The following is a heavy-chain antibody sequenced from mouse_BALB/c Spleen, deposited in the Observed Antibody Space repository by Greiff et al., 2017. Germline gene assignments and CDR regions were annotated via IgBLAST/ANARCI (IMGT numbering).Heavy chain of an antibody. CDR2: ISDGGSYT. CDR1: GFTFSDYY. CDR3: ARGTLDYYAMDY. V-gene: IGHV5-4*02. D-gene: IGHD2-10*02. Sequence: EVKVVESGGGLVKPGGSLKLSCAASGFTFSDYYMYWVRQTPEKRLEWVATISDGGSYTYYPDSVKGRFTISRDNAKNNLYLQMSSLKSEDTAMYYCARGTLDYYAMDYWGQGTSVTVSS. J-gene: IGHJ4*01.